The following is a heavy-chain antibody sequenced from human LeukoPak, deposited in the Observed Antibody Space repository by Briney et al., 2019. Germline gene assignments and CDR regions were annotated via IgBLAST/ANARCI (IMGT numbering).Heavy chain of an antibody. CDR1: GGSISSSNW. CDR3: ARALQENYVRGSFRPLRRYFDR. J-gene: IGHJ2*01. D-gene: IGHD3-16*02. Sequence: SGTLSLTCAVSGGSISSSNWWSWVRQPPGKGLEWIGEIYHSGSTNYNPSLKSRVTISVDKSKNQFSLKLSSVTAADTAVYYCARALQENYVRGSFRPLRRYFDRWGRGTLVAVSS. CDR2: IYHSGST. V-gene: IGHV4-4*02.